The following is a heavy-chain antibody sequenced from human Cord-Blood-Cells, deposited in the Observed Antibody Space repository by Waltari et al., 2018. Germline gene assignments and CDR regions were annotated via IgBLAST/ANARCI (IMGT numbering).Heavy chain of an antibody. V-gene: IGHV3-23*01. CDR3: AKGRKPKNYFDY. J-gene: IGHJ4*02. CDR2: ISGSGGST. CDR1: GFTSSIYA. Sequence: EVQLLESGGGLVQPGGSLRVSCAASGFTSSIYAMRGVPQAPGKGLELVSAISGSGGSTYYADSVKGRFTISRDNSKNTLYLQMNSLRAEDTAVYYCAKGRKPKNYFDYWGQGTLVTVSS.